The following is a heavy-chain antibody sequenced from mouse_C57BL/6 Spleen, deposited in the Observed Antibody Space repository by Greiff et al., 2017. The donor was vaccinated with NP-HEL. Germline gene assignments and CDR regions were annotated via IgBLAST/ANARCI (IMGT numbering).Heavy chain of an antibody. CDR3: ARVEVYYGYEGNAMDY. V-gene: IGHV3-6*01. J-gene: IGHJ4*01. D-gene: IGHD2-2*01. Sequence: EVKLVESGPGLVKPSQSLSLTCSVTGYSITSGYYWNWIRQFPGNKLEWMGYISYDGSNNYNPSLKNRISITRDTSKNQFFLKLNSVTTEDTATYYCARVEVYYGYEGNAMDYWGQGTSVTVSS. CDR2: ISYDGSN. CDR1: GYSITSGYY.